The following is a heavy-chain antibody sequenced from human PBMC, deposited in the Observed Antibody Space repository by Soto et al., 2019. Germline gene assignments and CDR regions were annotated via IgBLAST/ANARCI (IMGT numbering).Heavy chain of an antibody. D-gene: IGHD5-12*01. J-gene: IGHJ6*02. CDR2: ISISKGKT. CDR1: CSPLLNYD. V-gene: IGHV1-18*01. CDR3: ARKGYIGNFGLDV. Sequence: ASVKFSCKASCSPLLNYDVAWVRRAPGQGLEWMGWISISKGKTYYQQSLQGRVTMTTDTATTTTYMEVRSLRSDDTAVYYCARKGYIGNFGLDVWGQGTTVTVSS.